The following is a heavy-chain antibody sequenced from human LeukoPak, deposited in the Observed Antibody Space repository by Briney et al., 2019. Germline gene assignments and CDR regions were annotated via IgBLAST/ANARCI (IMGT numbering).Heavy chain of an antibody. D-gene: IGHD6-13*01. CDR1: GYTFTGYY. CDR3: ARVPRIAAAGSYFDY. CDR2: INPNSGGT. Sequence: ASVKVSCKASGYTFTGYYMHWVRQAPGQGLEWMGWINPNSGGTNYAQKFQGRVTMTRDTSISTAYMELSRLRSDDTAVYYCARVPRIAAAGSYFDYRGQGTLVTVSS. V-gene: IGHV1-2*02. J-gene: IGHJ4*02.